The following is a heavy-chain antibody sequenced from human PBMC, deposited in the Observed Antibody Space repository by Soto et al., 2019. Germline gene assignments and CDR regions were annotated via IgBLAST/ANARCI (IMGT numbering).Heavy chain of an antibody. Sequence: SETLCLTCAVSGGSISGSDYYCGWLRQSPGKGPEWIGSVFYTGLTSYNPSLERRVSVSVDTSKNQFSLKVSGVSAADTAVYYCATSQKGYNWNYFDHWGQGALVTVS. D-gene: IGHD1-20*01. CDR2: VFYTGLT. CDR1: GGSISGSDYY. J-gene: IGHJ4*02. V-gene: IGHV4-39*01. CDR3: ATSQKGYNWNYFDH.